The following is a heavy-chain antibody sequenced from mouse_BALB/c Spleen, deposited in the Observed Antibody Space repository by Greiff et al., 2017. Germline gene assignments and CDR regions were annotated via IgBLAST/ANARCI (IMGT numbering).Heavy chain of an antibody. J-gene: IGHJ2*01. CDR2: ISNGGGST. Sequence: EVMLVESGGGLVQPGGSLKLSCAASGFTFSSYTMSWVRQTPEKRLEWVAYISNGGGSTYYPDTVKGRFTISRDTAKNTLYLQMSSLKSEDTAMYYSARQYYARRSYYFDYWGQGTTLTVSS. D-gene: IGHD1-1*01. CDR3: ARQYYARRSYYFDY. CDR1: GFTFSSYT. V-gene: IGHV5-12-2*01.